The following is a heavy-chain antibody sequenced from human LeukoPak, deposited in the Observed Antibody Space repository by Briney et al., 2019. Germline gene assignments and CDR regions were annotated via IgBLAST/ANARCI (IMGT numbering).Heavy chain of an antibody. Sequence: RGSLRLSCAASGFTFSSYGMHWVRRAPGKGLEWVANIRQDGSETYFVDSVKGRFTISRDNANNSLYMQMNSLRAEDTAVYYCARGRYCSGGICYFDYWGQGTLVTVSS. J-gene: IGHJ4*02. V-gene: IGHV3-7*04. CDR3: ARGRYCSGGICYFDY. CDR1: GFTFSSYG. D-gene: IGHD2-15*01. CDR2: IRQDGSET.